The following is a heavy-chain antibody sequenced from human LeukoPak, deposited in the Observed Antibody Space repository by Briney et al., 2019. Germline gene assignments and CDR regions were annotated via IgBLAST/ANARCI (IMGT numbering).Heavy chain of an antibody. CDR1: GGSFSGYY. J-gene: IGHJ6*02. CDR2: INHSGST. V-gene: IGHV4-34*01. Sequence: PSETLSLTCAVYGGSFSGYYWSWIRQPPGKGLEWIGGINHSGSTNYNPSLKSRVTISVDTSKNQFSLKLSSVTAADTAVYYCARDPDIVVVVAATRPYGMDVWGQGTTVTVSS. D-gene: IGHD2-15*01. CDR3: ARDPDIVVVVAATRPYGMDV.